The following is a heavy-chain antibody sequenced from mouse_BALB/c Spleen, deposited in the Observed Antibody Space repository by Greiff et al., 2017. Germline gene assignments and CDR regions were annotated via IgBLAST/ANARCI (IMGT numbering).Heavy chain of an antibody. Sequence: QVQLQQSGPSLVQPSQSLSITCTVSGFSLTSYGVHWVRQSPGKGLEWLGVIWRGGSTDYNAAFMSRLSITKDNSKSQVFFKMNSLQADDTAIYYCAKNRRYDYYYAMDYWGQGTSVTVSS. CDR3: AKNRRYDYYYAMDY. J-gene: IGHJ4*01. CDR1: GFSLTSYG. V-gene: IGHV2-5-1*01. D-gene: IGHD2-12*01. CDR2: IWRGGST.